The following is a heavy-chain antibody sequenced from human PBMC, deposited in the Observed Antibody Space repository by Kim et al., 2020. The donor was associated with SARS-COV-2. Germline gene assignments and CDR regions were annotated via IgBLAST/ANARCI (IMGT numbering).Heavy chain of an antibody. Sequence: SETLSLTCTVSGGSISSYYWSWIRQPPGKGLEWIGYIYYSGSTNYNPSLKSRVTISVDTSKNQFSLKLSSVTAADTAVYYCARDSRILTGYYQDGMDVWGQGTTVTVSS. V-gene: IGHV4-59*01. D-gene: IGHD3-9*01. CDR3: ARDSRILTGYYQDGMDV. CDR2: IYYSGST. J-gene: IGHJ6*02. CDR1: GGSISSYY.